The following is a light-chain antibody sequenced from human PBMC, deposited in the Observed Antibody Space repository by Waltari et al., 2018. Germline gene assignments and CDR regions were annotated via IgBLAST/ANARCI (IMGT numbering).Light chain of an antibody. J-gene: IGLJ1*01. CDR2: DVN. Sequence: QSALTQPASVSGSLGQSITISCTGTSRDVRGYNYVSWYQQHPGKAPRLMIYDVNKRPSGVSNRFSGSKSGNTASLTISGLQAEDEADYHCCSFASSNSYVFGTGTMVTVL. V-gene: IGLV2-14*01. CDR1: SRDVRGYNY. CDR3: CSFASSNSYV.